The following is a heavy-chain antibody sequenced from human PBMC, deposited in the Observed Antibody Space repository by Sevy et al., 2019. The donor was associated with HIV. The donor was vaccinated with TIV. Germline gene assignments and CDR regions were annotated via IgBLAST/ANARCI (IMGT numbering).Heavy chain of an antibody. J-gene: IGHJ5*02. D-gene: IGHD2-8*01. CDR2: FGSSGSSI. V-gene: IGHV3-48*03. Sequence: GGSLRLSCTASGFTFSSYDMNWVRQAPGKGLEWVSKFGSSGSSIYYADSVKGRFTISRDNAKNSLNLQMNSLRAEDTAVYYCTRNGGAFDNGFDPWGQGTLVTVSS. CDR3: TRNGGAFDNGFDP. CDR1: GFTFSSYD.